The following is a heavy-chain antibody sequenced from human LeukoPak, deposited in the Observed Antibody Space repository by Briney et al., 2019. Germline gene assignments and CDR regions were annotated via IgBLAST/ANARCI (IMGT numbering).Heavy chain of an antibody. J-gene: IGHJ6*03. Sequence: PSETLSLTCSVSDDSITMYYWTWIRQPPGKGLEWIGYVDHTGSTNFNPSLTGRFSISRDTTKNLFSLRLRSVTAADTAVYYCARIYYYYYYMDVWGKGTTVTVSS. CDR2: VDHTGST. CDR1: DDSITMYY. V-gene: IGHV4-59*01. CDR3: ARIYYYYYYMDV.